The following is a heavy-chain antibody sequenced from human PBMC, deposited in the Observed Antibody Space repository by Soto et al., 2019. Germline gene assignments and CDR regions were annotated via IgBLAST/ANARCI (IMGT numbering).Heavy chain of an antibody. CDR2: IYYSGST. CDR1: GGSISSGGYY. D-gene: IGHD3-22*01. V-gene: IGHV4-31*03. J-gene: IGHJ4*02. CDR3: ARGAVVMHRFDY. Sequence: SETLSLTCTVSGGSISSGGYYWSWIRQHPGKGLEWIGYIYYSGSTYYNPSLKSRVTISVDTSKNQFSLKLSSVTAADTAVYYCARGAVVMHRFDYWGQGTLVTVS.